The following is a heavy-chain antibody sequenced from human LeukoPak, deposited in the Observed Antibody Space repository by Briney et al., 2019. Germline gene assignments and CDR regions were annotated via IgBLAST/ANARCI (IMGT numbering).Heavy chain of an antibody. Sequence: SETLSLTCSVSGASMTTYYWSWIRQPAGKGLEYIGRIFASGSASYNIALKSRVTMAIDTSQHQFSRRLKSVTAADTALYFCARGVRVNGINPFYYFDLWGQGSLVTVSS. J-gene: IGHJ4*02. CDR2: IFASGSA. CDR1: GASMTTYY. CDR3: ARGVRVNGINPFYYFDL. V-gene: IGHV4-4*07. D-gene: IGHD2-21*01.